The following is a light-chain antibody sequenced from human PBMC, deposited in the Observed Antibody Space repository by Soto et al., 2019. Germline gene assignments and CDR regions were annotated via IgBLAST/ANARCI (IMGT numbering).Light chain of an antibody. V-gene: IGKV1-39*01. J-gene: IGKJ1*01. CDR1: QNINNF. Sequence: DIQMTQSPSSLSASVGDRVTITCRASQNINNFLNCYQQRPGKAPNVLISTASNLQNGGTSRFTGSGYGTDFTLTISSLQPEDVSTYYCQQSYSTRTWTFGQGTKVEIK. CDR3: QQSYSTRTWT. CDR2: TAS.